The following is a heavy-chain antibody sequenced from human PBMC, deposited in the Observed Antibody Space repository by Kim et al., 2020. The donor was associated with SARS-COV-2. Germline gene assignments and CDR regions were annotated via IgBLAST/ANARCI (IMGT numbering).Heavy chain of an antibody. V-gene: IGHV3-33*01. CDR3: ARDRLSRLMITFGEVIDYGMDV. J-gene: IGHJ6*02. CDR2: IWYDGSNK. D-gene: IGHD3-16*02. CDR1: GFTFSSYG. Sequence: GGSLRLSCAASGFTFSSYGMHWVRQAPGKGLEWVAVIWYDGSNKYYADSVKGRFTISRDNSKNTLYLQMNSLRAEDTVVYYCARDRLSRLMITFGEVIDYGMDVWGQGTTVTVSS.